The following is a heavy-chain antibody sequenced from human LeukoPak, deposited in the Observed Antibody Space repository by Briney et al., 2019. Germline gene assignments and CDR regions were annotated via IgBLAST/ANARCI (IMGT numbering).Heavy chain of an antibody. D-gene: IGHD6-19*01. CDR3: AKDYSSGCDY. J-gene: IGHJ4*02. CDR1: GFTFSNKW. CDR2: IQQDGNDK. V-gene: IGHV3-7*01. Sequence: GGSLRLSCAASGFTFSNKWMSWVRQAPGKGLEWVTHIQQDGNDKYYVDSVRGRFTISRDNAKNSLHLQMNSLRAEDTAVYYCAKDYSSGCDYWGQGTLVTVSS.